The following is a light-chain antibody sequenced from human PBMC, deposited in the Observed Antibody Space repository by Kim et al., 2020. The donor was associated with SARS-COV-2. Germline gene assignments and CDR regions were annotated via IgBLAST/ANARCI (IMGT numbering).Light chain of an antibody. CDR1: QSISLS. V-gene: IGKV3-11*01. CDR2: DAS. J-gene: IGKJ1*01. Sequence: LYPGERSTISCRASQSISLSLSWYQHRPGQAPRLLVYDASNRATDIPARFSGSGSGTDFTLTISSLEPEDFALYYCQQRGDWPPTFGQGTKVDIK. CDR3: QQRGDWPPT.